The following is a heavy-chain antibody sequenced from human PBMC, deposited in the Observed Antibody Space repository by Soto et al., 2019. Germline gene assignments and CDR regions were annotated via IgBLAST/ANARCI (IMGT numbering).Heavy chain of an antibody. CDR1: GGSITTYS. CDR3: ARVPDR. V-gene: IGHV4-59*12. CDR2: IYHSGST. J-gene: IGHJ4*02. D-gene: IGHD2-2*01. Sequence: SETLSLTCAVSGGSITTYSWSWIRQPPGRGLEWIGYIYHSGSTYYNPSLKSRVTISVDTSKNQFSLKLSSVTAADTAVYYCARVPDRWGQGTLVTVSS.